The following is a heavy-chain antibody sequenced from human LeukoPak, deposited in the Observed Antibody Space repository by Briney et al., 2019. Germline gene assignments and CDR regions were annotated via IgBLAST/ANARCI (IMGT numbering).Heavy chain of an antibody. V-gene: IGHV3-30*18. J-gene: IGHJ5*02. D-gene: IGHD3-22*01. CDR2: ISYDGTDK. CDR1: GFTFSSFG. CDR3: AKDYYVDP. Sequence: GGSLRLSCVASGFTFSSFGMHWVRQSPGKGLECVATISYDGTDKYYADSVKGRFIVSRTNSRNTLYLQMISLRGEDTAMYYCAKDYYVDPWGQGTLVTVSS.